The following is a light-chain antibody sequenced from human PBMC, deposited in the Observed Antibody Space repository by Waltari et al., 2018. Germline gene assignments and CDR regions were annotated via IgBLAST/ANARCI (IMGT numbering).Light chain of an antibody. Sequence: SYVLNQPPAVSVAPGKTARISCGGTSLGTKTAHWYQQKPGQAPVLVIDYDSGRPSGIPERFSGSTSGNTATLTIKWVEAGDEAEYFCQVWDFTQGVFGGGTKLTVL. CDR1: SLGTKT. CDR2: YDS. V-gene: IGLV3-21*04. J-gene: IGLJ3*02. CDR3: QVWDFTQGV.